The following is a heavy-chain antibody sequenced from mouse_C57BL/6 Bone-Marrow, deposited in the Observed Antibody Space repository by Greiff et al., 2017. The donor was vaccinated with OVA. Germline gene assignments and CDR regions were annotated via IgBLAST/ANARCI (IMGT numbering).Heavy chain of an antibody. V-gene: IGHV1-80*01. CDR2: IYPGGGDT. CDR1: GYAFSSYW. Sequence: VQLQQSGAELVKPGASVKISCKASGYAFSSYWMNWVQQRPGKGLEWIGQIYPGGGDTNYNGKFKGKATLTADKSSSTAYMQLRSLTCEDTEVYVCERDVYYSNYDYYAMDYWGQGTSVTVSS. J-gene: IGHJ4*01. CDR3: ERDVYYSNYDYYAMDY. D-gene: IGHD2-5*01.